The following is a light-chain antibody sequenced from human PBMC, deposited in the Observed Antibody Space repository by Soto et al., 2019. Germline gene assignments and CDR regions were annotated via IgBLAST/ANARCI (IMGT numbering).Light chain of an antibody. Sequence: EIVLTQSPGTLSLSTGERASLSCRASQTISINYLAWYQQRPGQAPRLLIYGASIRATGIPDRFSGSGSGTDFSLTISRLEPEDFAVYYCQQFGSSPLTFGGGTKVDIK. J-gene: IGKJ4*01. CDR2: GAS. CDR3: QQFGSSPLT. V-gene: IGKV3-20*01. CDR1: QTISINY.